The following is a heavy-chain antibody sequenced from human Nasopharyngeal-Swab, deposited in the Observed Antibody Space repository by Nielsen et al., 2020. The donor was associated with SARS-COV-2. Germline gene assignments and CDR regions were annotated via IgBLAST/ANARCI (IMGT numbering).Heavy chain of an antibody. Sequence: SSVTDSLQASGGTFSSYAINGVRQAPGQGLEWMGRIIPILGIANYAQKFQGRVTITADKSTSTAYMELSSLRSEDTAVYYCARIAVAGLGYYYYGMDVWGQGTTVTVSS. V-gene: IGHV1-69*04. CDR3: ARIAVAGLGYYYYGMDV. D-gene: IGHD6-19*01. CDR2: IIPILGIA. CDR1: GGTFSSYA. J-gene: IGHJ6*02.